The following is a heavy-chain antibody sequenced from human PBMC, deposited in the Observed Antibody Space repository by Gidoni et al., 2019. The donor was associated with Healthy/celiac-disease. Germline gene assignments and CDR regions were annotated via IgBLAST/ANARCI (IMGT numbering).Heavy chain of an antibody. CDR2: INHSGST. V-gene: IGHV4-34*01. Sequence: QVQLQQWGAGLLKPSETLSLTCAVYGGSFGGYYWSWIRQPPGKGLKWIGDINHSGSTNYNPYFKSRVTISVDTSKNQFSLKLSSVTAADTAGYYCARGSDSGYAYFDYWGQGTLVTVSS. CDR3: ARGSDSGYAYFDY. CDR1: GGSFGGYY. J-gene: IGHJ4*02. D-gene: IGHD5-12*01.